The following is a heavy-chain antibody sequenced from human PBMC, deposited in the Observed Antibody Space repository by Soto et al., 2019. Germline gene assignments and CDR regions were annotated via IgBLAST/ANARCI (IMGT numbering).Heavy chain of an antibody. J-gene: IGHJ1*01. CDR1: GFTFSNHA. D-gene: IGHD4-17*01. CDR3: AKRPPPLYGDYAIQY. Sequence: GGSLRLSCAASGFTFSNHAMSWVRQAPGKGLEWVSGITGSGGSTFYADSVKVRFTISRDNSKNTLFLEMNSLRAEDMAIYYCAKRPPPLYGDYAIQYWGQGTLVTVSS. V-gene: IGHV3-23*01. CDR2: ITGSGGST.